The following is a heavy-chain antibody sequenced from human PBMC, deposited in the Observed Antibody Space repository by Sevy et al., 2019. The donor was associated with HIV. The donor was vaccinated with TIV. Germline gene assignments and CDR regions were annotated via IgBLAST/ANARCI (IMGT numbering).Heavy chain of an antibody. J-gene: IGHJ4*02. D-gene: IGHD3-22*01. CDR3: ARNHYDSSSYPEIDN. CDR1: AFSFDDYG. CDR2: ISYDGKMI. Sequence: GGSLRLSCAVSAFSFDDYGMHWVRQAPGKGLEWLAVISYDGKMIYYADSVKGRFTVSRDNSKSTLFLQMNSLRAEDTALYYCARNHYDSSSYPEIDNWGQGTQVTVSS. V-gene: IGHV3-30*03.